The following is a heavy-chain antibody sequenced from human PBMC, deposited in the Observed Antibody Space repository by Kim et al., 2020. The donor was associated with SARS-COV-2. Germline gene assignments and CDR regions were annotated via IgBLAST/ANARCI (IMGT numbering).Heavy chain of an antibody. CDR1: GFSFGDYG. J-gene: IGHJ4*02. V-gene: IGHV3-9*01. Sequence: GGSLRLSCAASGFSFGDYGFHWVRQPPGKGLEWVSGISRSTHKTVYADSVKGRFTISRDNAKNSLYLQMNSLTPEDTALYYCAKDISMASDYFYYFDSWGQGTLVTVSS. CDR2: ISRSTHKT. D-gene: IGHD5-12*01. CDR3: AKDISMASDYFYYFDS.